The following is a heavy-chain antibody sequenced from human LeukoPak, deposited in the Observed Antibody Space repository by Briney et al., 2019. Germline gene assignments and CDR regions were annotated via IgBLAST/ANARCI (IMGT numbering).Heavy chain of an antibody. D-gene: IGHD3-10*01. CDR3: ARSTPNQVYHYYGSGSYYNGFDY. CDR1: GFTFSSYA. CDR2: ISYDGSNK. Sequence: PGGSLRLSCAASGFTFSSYAMHWVRQAPGKGLEWVAVISYDGSNKYYADSVKGRFTISRDNSKNTLYLQMNSLRAEDTAVYYCARSTPNQVYHYYGSGSYYNGFDYWGQGTLVTVSS. J-gene: IGHJ4*02. V-gene: IGHV3-30-3*01.